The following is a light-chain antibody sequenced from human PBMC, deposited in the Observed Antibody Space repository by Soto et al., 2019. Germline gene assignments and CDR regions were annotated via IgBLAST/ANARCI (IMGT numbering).Light chain of an antibody. J-gene: IGKJ1*01. Sequence: EMVLTQSPATLSVSPGERATLSCRVSQSVSSNLAWYQQKPGQAPRLLISGASTRATGIPARFSGSGSGTEFTLTISSLQSEDFAVYYCQQYNEWPWTFGQGTKVEIK. CDR1: QSVSSN. V-gene: IGKV3-15*01. CDR3: QQYNEWPWT. CDR2: GAS.